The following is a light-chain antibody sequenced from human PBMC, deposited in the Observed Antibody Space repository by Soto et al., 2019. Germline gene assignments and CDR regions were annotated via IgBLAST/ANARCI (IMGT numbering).Light chain of an antibody. J-gene: IGKJ1*01. CDR3: QQYHVYSRT. CDR2: DVS. V-gene: IGKV1-5*01. Sequence: IQFTHSPSTLSASIEDRVTMTFRASQSISDSLAWYQQKPGKAPDLLISDVSSLERGVASRFSGSGSGTEFTLTISSMQPDDFATYYCQQYHVYSRTFGQGTKVDIK. CDR1: QSISDS.